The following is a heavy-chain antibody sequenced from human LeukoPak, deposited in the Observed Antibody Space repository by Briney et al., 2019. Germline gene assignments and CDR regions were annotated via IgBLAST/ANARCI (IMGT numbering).Heavy chain of an antibody. D-gene: IGHD6-6*01. CDR2: IYSGGYT. CDR1: GFSVKNNY. CDR3: ARQESSSPHYYFYYGMDV. J-gene: IGHJ6*02. V-gene: IGHV3-66*04. Sequence: PGGSLRLSCAASGFSVKNNYMSWVRQAPGKGLEWVSVIYSGGYTFYADSVKGRFTISRDISKNILYLHMDSLRVDDTGVYYCARQESSSPHYYFYYGMDVWGQGTTVTVSS.